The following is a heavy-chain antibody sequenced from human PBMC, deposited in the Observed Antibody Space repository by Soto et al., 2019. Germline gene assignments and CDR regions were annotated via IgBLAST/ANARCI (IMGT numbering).Heavy chain of an antibody. CDR3: ARGRYCLTGRCFPNWFDS. CDR1: GDSISTVDYF. D-gene: IGHD2-15*01. V-gene: IGHV4-30-4*01. CDR2: IYKSTTT. Sequence: SETLSLTCSVSGDSISTVDYFWAWIRQPPGQALEYIGYIYKSTTTYYNPSFESRVAISLDTSKSQFSLTVSSVTAADTAVYFCARGRYCLTGRCFPNWFDSWGQGTLVTVSS. J-gene: IGHJ5*01.